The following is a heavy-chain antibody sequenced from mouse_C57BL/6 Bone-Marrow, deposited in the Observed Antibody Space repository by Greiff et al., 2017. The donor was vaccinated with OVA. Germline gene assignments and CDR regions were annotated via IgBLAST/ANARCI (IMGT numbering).Heavy chain of an antibody. CDR2: IDPENGDT. D-gene: IGHD2-5*01. CDR3: TTSYSNSYYAIDY. CDR1: GFNIKDDY. J-gene: IGHJ4*01. Sequence: EVQLQQSGAELVRPGASVKLSCTASGFNIKDDYMHWVKQRPEQGLEWIGWIDPENGDTEYASKFQGKATITADTSSNTAYLQLRSLTSEDTAVYYCTTSYSNSYYAIDYWCQGTSVTVSS. V-gene: IGHV14-4*01.